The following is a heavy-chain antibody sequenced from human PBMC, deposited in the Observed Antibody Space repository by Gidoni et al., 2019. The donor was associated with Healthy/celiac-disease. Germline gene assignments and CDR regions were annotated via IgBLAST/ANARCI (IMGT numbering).Heavy chain of an antibody. CDR1: GYTFTSYA. Sequence: QVQLVQSGAEVKKPGASVPVSCKASGYTFTSYAMHWVRQAPGQRLEWMGWINAGNGNTKYSQKFQGRVTITRDTSASTAYMELSSLRSEDTAVYYCAREASSYSYGGGADYWGQGTLVTVSS. V-gene: IGHV1-3*01. J-gene: IGHJ4*02. CDR3: AREASSYSYGGGADY. D-gene: IGHD5-18*01. CDR2: INAGNGNT.